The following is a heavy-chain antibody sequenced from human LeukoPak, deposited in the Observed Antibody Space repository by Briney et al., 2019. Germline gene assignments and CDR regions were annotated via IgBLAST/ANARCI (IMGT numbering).Heavy chain of an antibody. V-gene: IGHV3-66*01. CDR3: AICFGDTGNAFDI. CDR2: IYSGVST. D-gene: IGHD3-16*01. J-gene: IGHJ3*02. CDR1: GFTVSGNY. Sequence: GTLRLSCAASGFTVSGNYMSWVRQAPGTGLEWGSVIYSGVSTYYADSVKGRFTISRDNSQNTLYLQMNSLRAEDTAVYCCAICFGDTGNAFDIWGQGTMVTVSS.